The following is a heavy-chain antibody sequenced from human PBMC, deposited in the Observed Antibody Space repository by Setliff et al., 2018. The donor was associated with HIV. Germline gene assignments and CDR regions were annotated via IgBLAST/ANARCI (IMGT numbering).Heavy chain of an antibody. V-gene: IGHV4-31*03. D-gene: IGHD6-6*01. CDR3: ARLVSSSSKFDS. CDR2: IYDSGST. CDR1: GGSISSGGFY. Sequence: LSLTCTVSGGSISSGGFYWSWIRQHPGKGLEWIGYIYDSGSTYYNPSLKSRVTILVDTSKNQFSLKLSSVTAADTAVYYCARLVSSSSKFDSWGQGTLVTVSS. J-gene: IGHJ4*02.